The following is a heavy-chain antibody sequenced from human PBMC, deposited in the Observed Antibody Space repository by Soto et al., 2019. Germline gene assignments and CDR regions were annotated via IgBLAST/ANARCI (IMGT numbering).Heavy chain of an antibody. D-gene: IGHD5-12*01. CDR2: VYYTGDT. Sequence: QLQLQESGPGLVKPSETLSLTCAVSGGSISGSSGYYWAWIRQPPGKGLEWVGSVYYTGDTYYGPSVKSRVTLSVDTSKNQFSLKLSAVTAADPAVYYCARHPNSGWLGFWGQGILVTVSS. J-gene: IGHJ4*02. CDR3: ARHPNSGWLGF. CDR1: GGSISGSSGYY. V-gene: IGHV4-39*01.